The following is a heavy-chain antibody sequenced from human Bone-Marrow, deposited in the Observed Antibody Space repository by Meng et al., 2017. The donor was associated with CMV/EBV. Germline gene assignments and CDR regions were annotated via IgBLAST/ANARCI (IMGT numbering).Heavy chain of an antibody. CDR2: INPSGGST. Sequence: ASVKVSCKASGYTFTSYYMHWVRQAPVQGLEWMGIINPSGGSTSYAQKFQGRVTMPRDTSTSTVYMELSSLRSEDTAVYYCARDRVMIVQKFSFDYWGQGTLVTVSS. CDR3: ARDRVMIVQKFSFDY. V-gene: IGHV1-46*01. J-gene: IGHJ4*02. CDR1: GYTFTSYY. D-gene: IGHD3-22*01.